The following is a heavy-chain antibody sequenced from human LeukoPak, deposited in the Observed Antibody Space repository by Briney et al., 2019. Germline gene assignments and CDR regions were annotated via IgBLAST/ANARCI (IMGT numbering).Heavy chain of an antibody. CDR2: TYHTGSP. V-gene: IGHV4-30-2*01. Sequence: SETLSLACTVSGASITTGAYSWSWLRQPSGKALEWIGYTYHTGSPFYNPSLKSRVTISVDTSKNQFSLKLSSVTAADTAVYYCARGGGVVGATTWNYWGQGTLVTVSS. D-gene: IGHD1-26*01. CDR3: ARGGGVVGATTWNY. J-gene: IGHJ4*02. CDR1: GASITTGAYS.